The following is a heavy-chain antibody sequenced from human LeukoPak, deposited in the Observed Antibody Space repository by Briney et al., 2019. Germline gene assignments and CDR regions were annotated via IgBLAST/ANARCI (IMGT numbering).Heavy chain of an antibody. CDR3: AREHSGYDFPGRDYYYMDV. CDR1: GFTFSSYT. Sequence: GGSLRLSCTASGFTFSSYTMNWVRQAPGRGLEWVSSISTSSSYVYYADSVKGRFTISRDNAKNSLYLQMNSLRAEDTAVYYCAREHSGYDFPGRDYYYMDVWGKGTTVTVSS. CDR2: ISTSSSYV. J-gene: IGHJ6*03. V-gene: IGHV3-21*01. D-gene: IGHD5-12*01.